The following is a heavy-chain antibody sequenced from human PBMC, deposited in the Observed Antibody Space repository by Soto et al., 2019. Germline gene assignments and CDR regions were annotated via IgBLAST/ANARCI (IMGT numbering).Heavy chain of an antibody. D-gene: IGHD2-15*01. CDR3: ARGYTGYCSGGTCYWFDP. CDR1: GFSFSSYS. Sequence: VESGGGLVQPGGSLRLSCAASGFSFSSYSMNWVRQAPGKGLEWVSSISSSASHINYADSVKGRFTISRDNAKKSLYLQMNSLRAEDTAVYYCARGYTGYCSGGTCYWFDPWGQGTLVTVSS. J-gene: IGHJ5*02. CDR2: ISSSASHI. V-gene: IGHV3-21*01.